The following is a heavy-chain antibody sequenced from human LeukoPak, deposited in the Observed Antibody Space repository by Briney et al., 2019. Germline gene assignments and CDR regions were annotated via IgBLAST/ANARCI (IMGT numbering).Heavy chain of an antibody. CDR3: ARHSSSPLGIADY. J-gene: IGHJ4*02. CDR1: GGSFSGYY. D-gene: IGHD6-6*01. CDR2: INHSGST. V-gene: IGHV4-34*01. Sequence: SETLSLTCAVYGGSFSGYYWSWIRQPPGKGLEWIGEINHSGSTNYNPSLKSRVTISVDTSKNQFSLKLSSVTAADTAVYYCARHSSSPLGIADYWGQGTLVSVSS.